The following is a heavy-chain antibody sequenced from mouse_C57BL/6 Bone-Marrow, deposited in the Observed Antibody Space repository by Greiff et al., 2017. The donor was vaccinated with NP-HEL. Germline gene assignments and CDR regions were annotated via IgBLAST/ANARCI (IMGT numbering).Heavy chain of an antibody. CDR1: GYAFSSSW. J-gene: IGHJ2*01. CDR2: IYPGDGDT. CDR3: ARWYYGSSPYYFDY. V-gene: IGHV1-82*01. Sequence: QVQLTPSGPELVKPGASVKISCKASGYAFSSSWMNWVKQRPGKGLEWIGRIYPGDGDTNYNGKFKGKATLTADKSSSPAYMQLSSLTSEDSAVYFCARWYYGSSPYYFDYWGQGTTLTVSS. D-gene: IGHD1-1*01.